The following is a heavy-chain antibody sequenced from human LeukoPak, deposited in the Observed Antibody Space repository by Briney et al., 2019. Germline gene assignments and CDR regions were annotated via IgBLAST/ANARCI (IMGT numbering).Heavy chain of an antibody. CDR3: AREFGGSASGAGY. J-gene: IGHJ4*02. CDR1: GFTFSFYS. Sequence: GGSLRLSYAASGFTFSFYSMNWVRQAPGKGLEWVSSMSVSSGLIYYADSVKGRFTVSRDNAKNSLYLQMNSLRAEDTAVYYCAREFGGSASGAGYWGQGTLVTVS. V-gene: IGHV3-21*01. CDR2: MSVSSGLI. D-gene: IGHD3-10*01.